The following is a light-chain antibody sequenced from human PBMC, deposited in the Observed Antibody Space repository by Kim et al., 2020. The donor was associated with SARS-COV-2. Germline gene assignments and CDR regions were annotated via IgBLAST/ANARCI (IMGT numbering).Light chain of an antibody. J-gene: IGLJ2*01. Sequence: SYELTQPPSVSVSPGQTASITCWGNKIQDKYVCWYQQKAGQSPVLLIYQDTKWPSGIPERFSGSNSGNTATLTISRTQARDEADYYCQTWDSSTVIFGGG. V-gene: IGLV3-1*01. CDR1: KIQDKY. CDR3: QTWDSSTVI. CDR2: QDT.